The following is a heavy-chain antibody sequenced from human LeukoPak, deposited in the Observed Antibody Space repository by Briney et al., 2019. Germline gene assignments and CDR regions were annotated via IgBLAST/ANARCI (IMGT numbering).Heavy chain of an antibody. V-gene: IGHV1-69*01. CDR2: IIPIFGTA. D-gene: IGHD3-3*01. CDR3: ARGGRFLEWLVFDY. J-gene: IGHJ4*02. Sequence: GSSVKVSCKASGGTFSSYAISWVRQAPGQGLEWMGGIIPIFGTANYAQKFQGRVTITADEPTSTAYMELSSLRSEDTAVYYCARGGRFLEWLVFDYWGQGTLVTVSS. CDR1: GGTFSSYA.